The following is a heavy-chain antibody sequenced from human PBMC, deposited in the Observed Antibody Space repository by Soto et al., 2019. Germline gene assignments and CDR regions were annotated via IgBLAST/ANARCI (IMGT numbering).Heavy chain of an antibody. CDR2: IYCSGST. V-gene: IGHV4-59*01. CDR3: ARGHYRYYDSSGYYDYYYGMDV. Sequence: SETLSLTCTVSGGSISSYYWSWIRQPPGKGLEWIGYIYCSGSTNYNPSLKSRVTISVDTSKNQFSLKLSSVTAADTAVYYCARGHYRYYDSSGYYDYYYGMDVWGQGTTVTVSS. J-gene: IGHJ6*02. D-gene: IGHD3-22*01. CDR1: GGSISSYY.